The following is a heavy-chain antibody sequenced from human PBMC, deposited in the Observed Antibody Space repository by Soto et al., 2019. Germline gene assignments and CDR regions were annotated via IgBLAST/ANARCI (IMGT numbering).Heavy chain of an antibody. D-gene: IGHD3-3*01. CDR3: ARDPHEFWTSYWFDP. J-gene: IGHJ5*02. V-gene: IGHV1-18*01. CDR1: GYTFNTYG. Sequence: GASVKVSCKTSGYTFNTYGINWVRQAPGQGLELMGWISAYDGKTTYAEKFQGRVTLTTDTSTSTAYMELRSLRSDDTAIYYCARDPHEFWTSYWFDPWGQGTRGTV. CDR2: ISAYDGKT.